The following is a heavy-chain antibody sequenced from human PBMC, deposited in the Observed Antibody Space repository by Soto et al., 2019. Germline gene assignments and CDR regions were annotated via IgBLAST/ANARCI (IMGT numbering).Heavy chain of an antibody. J-gene: IGHJ4*02. D-gene: IGHD2-8*02. V-gene: IGHV4-59*01. CDR2: IYYSGIT. CDR3: ARGGGVYYFDY. CDR1: GGSISSYY. Sequence: SETLSLTCTVSGGSISSYYWSWIRQPPGTGLEWIGYIYYSGITDYNPSLKSRVTISVDTSKSQFSLKLSSVTAADTAVYYCARGGGVYYFDYWGQGTLVTVS.